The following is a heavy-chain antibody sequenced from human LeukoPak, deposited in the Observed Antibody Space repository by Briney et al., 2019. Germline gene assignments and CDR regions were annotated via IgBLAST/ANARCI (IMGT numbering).Heavy chain of an antibody. CDR2: ISGSGGST. Sequence: GGSLRLSCAASGFTFSSYAMSWVRQAPGKGLEWVSAISGSGGSTYYADSVKGRFTISRDNSKNTLYLQMNSLRAEDTAVYYCAKYGVVVAATPYYFDYWGQGTLVTVSS. D-gene: IGHD2-15*01. CDR3: AKYGVVVAATPYYFDY. J-gene: IGHJ4*02. CDR1: GFTFSSYA. V-gene: IGHV3-23*01.